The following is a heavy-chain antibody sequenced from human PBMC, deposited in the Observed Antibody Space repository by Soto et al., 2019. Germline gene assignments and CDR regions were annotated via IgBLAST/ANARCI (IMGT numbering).Heavy chain of an antibody. V-gene: IGHV3-23*01. CDR2: ISGSGGST. Sequence: PVGSLRLSCAASGFTFSSYAMSWVRQAPGKGLEWVSAISGSGGSTYYADSVKGRFTISRDNSKNTLYLQMNSLRAEDTAVYYCAMASPITIFGVVTSAWGGLDVWGQGTTVTVSS. CDR1: GFTFSSYA. D-gene: IGHD3-3*01. J-gene: IGHJ6*02. CDR3: AMASPITIFGVVTSAWGGLDV.